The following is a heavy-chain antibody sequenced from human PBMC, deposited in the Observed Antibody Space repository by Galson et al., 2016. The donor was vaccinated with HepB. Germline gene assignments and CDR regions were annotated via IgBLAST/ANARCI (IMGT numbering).Heavy chain of an antibody. Sequence: SLRLSCAASGFTFSSYSMNWVRQAPGKGLEWVSCISSSSRYIYYADSVQGRFTISRDNAKNSLFLQMNNVRAEDTAVYYCARDLLELNTAMVALLDYWGPGTPVTVSS. V-gene: IGHV3-21*01. CDR2: ISSSSRYI. J-gene: IGHJ4*02. CDR1: GFTFSSYS. D-gene: IGHD5-18*01. CDR3: ARDLLELNTAMVALLDY.